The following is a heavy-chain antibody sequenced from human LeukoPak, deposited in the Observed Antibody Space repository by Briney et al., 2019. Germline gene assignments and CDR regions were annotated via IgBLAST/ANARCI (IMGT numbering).Heavy chain of an antibody. Sequence: SQTLSLTCAISGDSVSSNSAAWNWIRQSPSRGLEWLGRTYYRSKWYNDYAVSVKSRITINPDTSKNQFSLRLSSVTAADTAVYYCAKISGSYSHPFDYWGQGTLVTVSS. CDR1: GDSVSSNSAA. D-gene: IGHD1-26*01. CDR3: AKISGSYSHPFDY. CDR2: TYYRSKWYN. V-gene: IGHV6-1*01. J-gene: IGHJ4*02.